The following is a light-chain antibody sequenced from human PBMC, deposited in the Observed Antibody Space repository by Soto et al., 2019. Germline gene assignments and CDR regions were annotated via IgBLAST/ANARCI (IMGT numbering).Light chain of an antibody. CDR2: EVS. V-gene: IGKV2D-29*02. Sequence: DIVMTQTPRSLSVTPGQPASISCKSRESLRHSDGRTYLYWYLQKPGQSPQLLIYEVSNRFSGLPDRFRGSGSGTDFTLKISRVEAEYVGVYFSLQNIEHHLTFGQGTKVGV. CDR1: ESLRHSDGRTY. CDR3: LQNIEHHLT. J-gene: IGKJ1*01.